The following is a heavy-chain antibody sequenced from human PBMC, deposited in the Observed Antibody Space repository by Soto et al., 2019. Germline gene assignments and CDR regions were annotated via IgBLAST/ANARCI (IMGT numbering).Heavy chain of an antibody. Sequence: ASETLSLTCAVYGGSFSGYYWSWIRQPPGKGLEWIGEINHSGSTNYNPSLKRRVTISVDTSKNQFSLKLSPVTAADTAVYYCARGSLYCTNGVCYTGWFDPWGQGTLVTVSS. V-gene: IGHV4-34*01. J-gene: IGHJ5*02. D-gene: IGHD2-8*01. CDR1: GGSFSGYY. CDR2: INHSGST. CDR3: ARGSLYCTNGVCYTGWFDP.